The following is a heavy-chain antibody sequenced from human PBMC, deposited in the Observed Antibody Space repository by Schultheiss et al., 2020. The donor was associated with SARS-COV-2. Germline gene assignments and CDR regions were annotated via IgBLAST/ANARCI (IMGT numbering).Heavy chain of an antibody. D-gene: IGHD5-18*01. J-gene: IGHJ6*02. CDR1: GFTFSSYA. CDR3: ARGIHSMDV. V-gene: IGHV3-30-3*01. Sequence: GGSLRLSCAASGFTFSSYAMHWVRQAPGKGLEWVAVISYDGSNKYYADSVQGRFTISRDNSKNTLYLQMNSLRAEDTALYYCARGIHSMDVWGQGTTVTVSS. CDR2: ISYDGSNK.